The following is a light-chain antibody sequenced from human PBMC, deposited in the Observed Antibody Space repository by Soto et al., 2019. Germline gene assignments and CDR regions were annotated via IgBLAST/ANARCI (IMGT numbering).Light chain of an antibody. J-gene: IGLJ2*01. CDR1: SSDVGGYNY. CDR3: SSYTSSSRV. Sequence: QSALTQPASVSGSPGQSITISCTGTSSDVGGYNYVSWYQQHPGKAPKLMIYEVSNRPSGVSNRFSGSKFGNTASLTISGLQAEDEADYYCSSYTSSSRVFGGGTKLTVL. CDR2: EVS. V-gene: IGLV2-14*01.